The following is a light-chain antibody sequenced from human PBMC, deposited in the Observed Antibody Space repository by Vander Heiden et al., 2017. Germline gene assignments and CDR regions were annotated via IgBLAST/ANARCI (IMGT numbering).Light chain of an antibody. CDR3: QQVSRSPRT. CDR2: ATS. CDR1: QGISSD. V-gene: IGKV1-13*02. J-gene: IGKJ5*01. Sequence: AIQLTHSPSSLSASVGDRVTITCRASQGISSDLAWFQQKPGTAPKLLIYATSRLETGVPSRFSVSGSETDFTLTISSLQPEDFATYYCQQVSRSPRTFGQGTQVXIK.